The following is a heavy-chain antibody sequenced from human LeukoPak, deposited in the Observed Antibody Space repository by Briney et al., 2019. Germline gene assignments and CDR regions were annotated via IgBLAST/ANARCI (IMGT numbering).Heavy chain of an antibody. D-gene: IGHD7-27*01. CDR3: ATASWGTFDY. J-gene: IGHJ4*02. V-gene: IGHV5-51*01. CDR1: GYSFTNYW. CDR2: IYPGDSDT. Sequence: GESLTISCKGSGYSFTNYWIGWVRQMPGKGLEWMGIIYPGDSDTRYSPSFQGQVTISADKSLNTAYLQWSSLKASDSAMYYCATASWGTFDYWGQGTLVTVSS.